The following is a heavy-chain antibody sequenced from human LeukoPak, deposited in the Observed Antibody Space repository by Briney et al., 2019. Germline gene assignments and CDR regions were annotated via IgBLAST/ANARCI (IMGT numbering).Heavy chain of an antibody. J-gene: IGHJ4*02. V-gene: IGHV3-21*01. CDR3: ARIVVVPAAMGFDY. D-gene: IGHD2-2*01. Sequence: GGSLRLSCAAAGFTFSSYSMNWVRQAPGKGLEWVSSISSSSSYIYYADSVKGRFTISRDNAKNSLYLQMNSLRAEDTAVYYCARIVVVPAAMGFDYWGQGTLVTVSS. CDR2: ISSSSSYI. CDR1: GFTFSSYS.